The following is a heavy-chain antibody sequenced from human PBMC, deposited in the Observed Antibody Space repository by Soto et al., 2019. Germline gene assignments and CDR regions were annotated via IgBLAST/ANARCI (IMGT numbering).Heavy chain of an antibody. Sequence: GASVKVSCKASGGTFNTYTFAWVRQAPGQGLEWMGGIIPIFNTATYAQKFQGRVTITADESTRTAYMEVSSLRSEDTAMYYCARRGDEIYLNAFDIWGQGTVVTVSS. CDR1: GGTFNTYT. J-gene: IGHJ3*02. V-gene: IGHV1-69*13. D-gene: IGHD2-2*02. CDR2: IIPIFNTA. CDR3: ARRGDEIYLNAFDI.